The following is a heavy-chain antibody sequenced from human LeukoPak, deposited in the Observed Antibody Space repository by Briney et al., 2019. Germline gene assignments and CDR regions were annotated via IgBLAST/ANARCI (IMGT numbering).Heavy chain of an antibody. V-gene: IGHV1-8*01. CDR3: ARTPLRFLEWTRTYGMVV. CDR2: MNPNSGNT. J-gene: IGHJ6*02. CDR1: GYTFTSYD. Sequence: ASVKVSCKASGYTFTSYDINWVRQATGRGLEWMGWMNPNSGNTGYAQKFQGRVTMTRNTSISTAYMELSSLRSEDTAVYYCARTPLRFLEWTRTYGMVVWGQGTTVTVSS. D-gene: IGHD3-3*01.